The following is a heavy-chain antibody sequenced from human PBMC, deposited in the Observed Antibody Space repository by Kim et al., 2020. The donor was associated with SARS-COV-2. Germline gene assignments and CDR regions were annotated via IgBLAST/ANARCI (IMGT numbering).Heavy chain of an antibody. CDR1: GGSFSGYY. D-gene: IGHD3-10*02. J-gene: IGHJ5*02. CDR3: ARVSYIRTGGNPDRRGNWFDP. CDR2: INHSGST. Sequence: SETLSLTCAVYGGSFSGYYWNWIRQPTGTGLEWMGEINHSGSTNYNPSLKSRVTISVDTSKNQFTLTLSSVPAADTAVYYCARVSYIRTGGNPDRRGNWFDPWGQGTLVTVSS. V-gene: IGHV4-34*01.